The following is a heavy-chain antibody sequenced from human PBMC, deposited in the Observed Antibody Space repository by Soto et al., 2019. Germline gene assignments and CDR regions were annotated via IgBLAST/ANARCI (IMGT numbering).Heavy chain of an antibody. CDR1: GYTFTSYD. J-gene: IGHJ6*02. CDR2: MNPNSGNT. D-gene: IGHD6-13*01. V-gene: IGHV1-8*01. CDR3: AGYSSSFFYYYGMDV. Sequence: ASVKVSCKASGYTFTSYDINWGRQATGQGLEWMGWMNPNSGNTGYAQKFQGGVTMTRNTSISTAYMELSSLRSEDTAVYYCAGYSSSFFYYYGMDVWGQGTTVTVSS.